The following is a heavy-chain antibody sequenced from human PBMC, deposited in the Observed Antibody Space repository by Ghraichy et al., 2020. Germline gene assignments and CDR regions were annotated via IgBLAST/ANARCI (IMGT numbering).Heavy chain of an antibody. Sequence: SQTLSLTCAVYGGSFSGYYWSWIRQPPGKGLEWIGEINHSGSTNYNPSLKSRVTISVDTSKNQFSLKLSSVTAADTAVYYCAGERDLPAARNYYYYYYGMDVWGQGTTVTVSS. J-gene: IGHJ6*02. D-gene: IGHD2-2*01. V-gene: IGHV4-34*01. CDR2: INHSGST. CDR1: GGSFSGYY. CDR3: AGERDLPAARNYYYYYYGMDV.